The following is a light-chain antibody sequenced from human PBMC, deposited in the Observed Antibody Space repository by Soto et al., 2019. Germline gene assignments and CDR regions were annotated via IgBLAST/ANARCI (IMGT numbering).Light chain of an antibody. J-gene: IGLJ1*01. CDR1: SSDVGGYNY. CDR2: DVS. V-gene: IGLV2-14*01. Sequence: QSALAQPASVSGSPGHSITISCTGTSSDVGGYNYVSWYQQHPGKAPKFMIYDVSNRPSGVSNRFSGSKSGNTAPLTISGLQAEDEADYYCCSYTTSNTRQIVFGTGTKVTVL. CDR3: CSYTTSNTRQIV.